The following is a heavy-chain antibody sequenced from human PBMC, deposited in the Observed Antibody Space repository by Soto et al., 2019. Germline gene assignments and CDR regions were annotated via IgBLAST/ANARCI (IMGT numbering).Heavy chain of an antibody. CDR3: ARGSDFGVVITSFDY. D-gene: IGHD3-3*01. Sequence: PSETLSLPCAVYGGSFSGYYWSWIRQPPGKGLEWIGEINHSGSTNYNPSLKSRVTISVDTSKNQFSLKLSSVTAADTAVYYCARGSDFGVVITSFDYWGQGTLVTVAS. CDR2: INHSGST. CDR1: GGSFSGYY. J-gene: IGHJ4*02. V-gene: IGHV4-34*01.